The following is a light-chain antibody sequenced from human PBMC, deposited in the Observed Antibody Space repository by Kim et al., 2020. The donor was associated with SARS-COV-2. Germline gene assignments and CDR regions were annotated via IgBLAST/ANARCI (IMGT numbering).Light chain of an antibody. V-gene: IGLV3-21*04. CDR1: NIGSKT. Sequence: SYELTQPPSVSVAPGKTATMTCGGNNIGSKTVQGYQQKPGQAPVLVIYYNSDRPSGIPERFSGSNSGNTATLTVSRVEAGDEADFYCQVWDSSGGPAGVFGGGTQLTVL. J-gene: IGLJ3*02. CDR2: YNS. CDR3: QVWDSSGGPAGV.